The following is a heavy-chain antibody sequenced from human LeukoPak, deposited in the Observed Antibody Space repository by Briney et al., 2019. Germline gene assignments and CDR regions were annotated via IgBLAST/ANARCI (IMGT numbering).Heavy chain of an antibody. V-gene: IGHV4-39*07. J-gene: IGHJ5*02. CDR3: ARGEVEEQQPLTFDP. CDR2: IYYSGST. Sequence: SETLSLTCTVSGGSISSYYWGWIRQPPGKGLEWIGSIYYSGSTYYNPSLKSRVTISVDTSKNQFSLKLSSVTAADTAVYYCARGEVEEQQPLTFDPWGQGTLVTVSS. CDR1: GGSISSYY. D-gene: IGHD6-13*01.